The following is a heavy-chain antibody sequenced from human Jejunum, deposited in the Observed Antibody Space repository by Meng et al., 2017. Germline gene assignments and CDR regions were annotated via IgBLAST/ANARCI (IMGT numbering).Heavy chain of an antibody. CDR1: GFTFSNYA. V-gene: IGHV3-23*01. CDR3: AANRPLLPFDY. J-gene: IGHJ4*02. CDR2: VGTGDDT. Sequence: EVRLLESGGGLVQPGGSLRLSCTASGFTFSNYAMSWVRQTPGKGLEWVSTVGTGDDTYYADSVKGRFTISRDNSKNTVFLQMNSLRAEDTAVYYCAANRPLLPFDYWGQGTLVTVSS. D-gene: IGHD3-10*01.